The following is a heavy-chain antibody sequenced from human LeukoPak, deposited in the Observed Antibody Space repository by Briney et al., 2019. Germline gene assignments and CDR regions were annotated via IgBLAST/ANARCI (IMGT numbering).Heavy chain of an antibody. CDR3: AAKGNGYSGSYVFAH. Sequence: PGGSLRLSCAASGFTVSVNYMSWVRQAPGKGLEWVSVLYSSGTTNYADSVKGRFTISRDNSENTLHLQMNSLRAEDTAVYYCAAKGNGYSGSYVFAHWGQGTLVTVSS. V-gene: IGHV3-66*01. J-gene: IGHJ4*02. CDR2: LYSSGTT. CDR1: GFTVSVNY. D-gene: IGHD1-26*01.